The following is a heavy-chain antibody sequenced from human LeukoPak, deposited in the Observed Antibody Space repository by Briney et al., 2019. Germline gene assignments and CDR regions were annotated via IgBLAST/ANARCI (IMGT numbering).Heavy chain of an antibody. CDR2: IYYSGST. Sequence: SETLSLTCTVSGGSSSSYYWSWIRQPPGKGLEWIGYIYYSGSTNYNPSLKSRVTISVDTSKNQFSLKLSSVTAADTAVYYCARDSSSIPFDYWGQGTLVTVSS. CDR1: GGSSSSYY. V-gene: IGHV4-59*01. J-gene: IGHJ4*02. CDR3: ARDSSSIPFDY. D-gene: IGHD6-6*01.